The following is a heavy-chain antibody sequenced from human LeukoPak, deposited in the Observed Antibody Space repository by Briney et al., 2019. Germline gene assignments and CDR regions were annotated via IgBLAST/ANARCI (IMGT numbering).Heavy chain of an antibody. D-gene: IGHD3-22*01. CDR1: GDSISSGYY. J-gene: IGHJ4*02. V-gene: IGHV4-38-2*02. CDR2: IYHSGST. CDR3: ARGSGYYRPRGVDY. Sequence: SETLSLTCTVSGDSISSGYYWGWIRQPPGKGLEWIGSIYHSGSTYYNQSLKSRVTISVDTSKNQFSLKLSSVTAADTAVYYCARGSGYYRPRGVDYWGQGTLVTVSS.